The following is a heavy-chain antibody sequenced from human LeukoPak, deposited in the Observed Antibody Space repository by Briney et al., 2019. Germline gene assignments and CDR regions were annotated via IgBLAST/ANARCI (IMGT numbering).Heavy chain of an antibody. J-gene: IGHJ5*02. CDR1: GDSVGRDL. CDR2: VYASGTT. Sequence: PSETLSLICTVSGDSVGRDLWSWIRQPPGKGLEWVGYVYASGTTNYSPSLKSRVTISLDTSNNEVCLELSAVTAADTAVYYCARHGKTWFGEYPRPYKWFDLWGQGTLVSVSS. CDR3: ARHGKTWFGEYPRPYKWFDL. V-gene: IGHV4-59*08. D-gene: IGHD3-10*01.